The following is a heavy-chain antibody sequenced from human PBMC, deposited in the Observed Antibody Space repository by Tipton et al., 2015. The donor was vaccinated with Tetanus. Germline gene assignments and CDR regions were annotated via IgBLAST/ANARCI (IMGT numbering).Heavy chain of an antibody. CDR1: GYTFTGYY. V-gene: IGHV1-2*04. CDR2: INPNSGGT. D-gene: IGHD3-22*01. J-gene: IGHJ4*02. CDR3: ARGWYYYDSSGPFDY. Sequence: QLVQSGAEVKKPGASVKVSCKASGYTFTGYYMHWVRQAPGQGLEWMGWINPNSGGTNYAQKFQGWVTMTRDTSISTAYMELSRLRSDDTAVYYCARGWYYYDSSGPFDYWGQGTLVTVSS.